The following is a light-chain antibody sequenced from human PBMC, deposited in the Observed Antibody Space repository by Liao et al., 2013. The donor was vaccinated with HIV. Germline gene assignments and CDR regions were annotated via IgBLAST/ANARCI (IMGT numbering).Light chain of an antibody. CDR3: QVWDSNYDHPYV. CDR1: NIESKG. J-gene: IGLJ1*01. V-gene: IGLV3-21*01. Sequence: SYELTQPPSVSVAPGKTARITCGGNNIESKGVHWYQQKPGQAPVLVIFHGIDRPSGISDRFSGSTSENTATLTISRAEAGDEADYYCQVWDSNYDHPYVFGTGTKVTVL. CDR2: HGI.